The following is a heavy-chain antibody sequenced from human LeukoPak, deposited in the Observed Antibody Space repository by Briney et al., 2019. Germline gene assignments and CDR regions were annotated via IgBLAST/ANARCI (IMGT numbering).Heavy chain of an antibody. V-gene: IGHV4-4*09. CDR3: ARYGDPFDY. D-gene: IGHD4-17*01. J-gene: IGHJ4*02. CDR2: IYTSGST. CDR1: GGSIGSYY. Sequence: PSETLSLTCTVSGGSIGSYYWSWIRQPPGKGLEWIGYIYTSGSTNYNPSLKSRVTISVDTSKNQFSLKLSSVTAADTAVYYCARYGDPFDYWGQGTLVTVSS.